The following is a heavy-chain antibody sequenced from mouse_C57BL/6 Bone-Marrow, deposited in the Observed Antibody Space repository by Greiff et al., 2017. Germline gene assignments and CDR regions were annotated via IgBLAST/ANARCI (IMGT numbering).Heavy chain of an antibody. CDR2: INPNNGGT. Sequence: VQLQQSGPELVKPGASVKMSCKASGYTFTDYNMHWVKQSHGKSLEWIGYINPNNGGTSYNQKFKGKATLTVNKSSSTAYMELRSLTSEDSAVYYCASPYYYGSSLYWYFEVWGTGTTVTVSS. CDR3: ASPYYYGSSLYWYFEV. J-gene: IGHJ1*03. CDR1: GYTFTDYN. V-gene: IGHV1-22*01. D-gene: IGHD1-1*01.